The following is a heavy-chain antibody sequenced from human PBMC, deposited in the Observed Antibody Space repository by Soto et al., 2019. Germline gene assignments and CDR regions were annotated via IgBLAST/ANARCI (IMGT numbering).Heavy chain of an antibody. D-gene: IGHD2-15*01. CDR2: ISYEGSNK. CDR1: GFTFSSYA. CDR3: ARGDGISGPEGY. V-gene: IGHV3-30-3*01. Sequence: ESGGGVVQPGRSLRLSCATSGFTFSSYAMHWVRQAPGKGPEWVASISYEGSNKYYADSVKGRFIVSRDNSKNTLFLQMNSLRTEDTAVYHCARGDGISGPEGYWGPGTLVTVSS. J-gene: IGHJ4*02.